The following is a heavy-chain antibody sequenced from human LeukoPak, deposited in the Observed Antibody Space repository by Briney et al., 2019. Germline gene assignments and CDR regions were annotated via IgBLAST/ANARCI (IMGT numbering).Heavy chain of an antibody. D-gene: IGHD3-3*01. Sequence: SETLSLTCTVSGGSISSYYWSWIRQPPGKGLEWIGYIYYSGSTNYNPSLKSRVTISVDTSKNQFSLKLSSVTAADTAAYYCARTLPIFGAMDVWGKGTTVTVSS. V-gene: IGHV4-59*01. J-gene: IGHJ6*04. CDR1: GGSISSYY. CDR3: ARTLPIFGAMDV. CDR2: IYYSGST.